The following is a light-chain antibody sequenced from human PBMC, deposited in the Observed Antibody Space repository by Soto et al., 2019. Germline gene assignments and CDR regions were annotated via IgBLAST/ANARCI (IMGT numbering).Light chain of an antibody. J-gene: IGKJ1*01. CDR1: QDISNY. Sequence: SVLEGVRVNVTSACQANQDISNYLHWYQQKPGKAPKLLIYAASSLQNGVPSRFSGSGSGTDFTLSISSLQPEDFASYYCQQGTIFPWRFGQGTIVDI. V-gene: IGKV1-12*01. CDR2: AAS. CDR3: QQGTIFPWR.